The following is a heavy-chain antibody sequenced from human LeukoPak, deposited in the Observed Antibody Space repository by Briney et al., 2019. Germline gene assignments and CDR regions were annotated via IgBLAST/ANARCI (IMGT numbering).Heavy chain of an antibody. CDR2: ISYSGST. CDR3: ARGQRLFDY. J-gene: IGHJ4*02. D-gene: IGHD6-25*01. CDR1: GGSISSYY. V-gene: IGHV4-59*08. Sequence: SETLSLTCSVSGGSISSYYWSWIRQPPGKGLEWIGYISYSGSTKYNPSLKSRVTISVDTSKNQFSLKLSSVTAADTAVYFCARGQRLFDYWGQGTLVTVSS.